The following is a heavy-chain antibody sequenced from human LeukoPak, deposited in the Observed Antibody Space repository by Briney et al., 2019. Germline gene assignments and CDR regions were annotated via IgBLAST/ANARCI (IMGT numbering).Heavy chain of an antibody. CDR1: GFIFSNFG. V-gene: IGHV3-21*01. CDR3: AGPEGSGSHA. CDR2: ITSTHYI. J-gene: IGHJ5*02. D-gene: IGHD1-26*01. Sequence: GGSLRLSCAASGFIFSNFGMIWARQAPGKGLEWVSHITSTHYIYYADSVKGRFTISRDNAKNSLYLQMNSLRAEDTAVYYCAGPEGSGSHAWGQGTLVTVSS.